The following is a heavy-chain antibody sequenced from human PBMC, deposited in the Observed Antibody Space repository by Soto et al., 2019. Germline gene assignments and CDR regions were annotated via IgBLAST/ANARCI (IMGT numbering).Heavy chain of an antibody. J-gene: IGHJ4*02. Sequence: GGSLELACASSGFSFSSSAVGGVRQAPGKGLEWVSAISGSGGSTYYADSVKGRFTISRDNSKNTLYLQMNSLRAEDTAVYYCARDRGSYFDYWGQGTLVTVSS. V-gene: IGHV3-23*01. CDR2: ISGSGGST. D-gene: IGHD3-10*01. CDR1: GFSFSSSA. CDR3: ARDRGSYFDY.